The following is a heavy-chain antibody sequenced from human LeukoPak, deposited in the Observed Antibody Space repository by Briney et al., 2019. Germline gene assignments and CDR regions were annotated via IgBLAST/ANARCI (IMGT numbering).Heavy chain of an antibody. CDR2: IIPILGIA. Sequence: SVKVSSKASGGTFSSYAISWVRQAPGQGLEWMGRIIPILGIANYAQKFQGRVTITADKSTSTAYMELSSLRSEDTAVYYCARDLVYCSSTSCWDYYYGMDVWGQGTTVTVSS. D-gene: IGHD2-2*01. J-gene: IGHJ6*02. CDR1: GGTFSSYA. CDR3: ARDLVYCSSTSCWDYYYGMDV. V-gene: IGHV1-69*04.